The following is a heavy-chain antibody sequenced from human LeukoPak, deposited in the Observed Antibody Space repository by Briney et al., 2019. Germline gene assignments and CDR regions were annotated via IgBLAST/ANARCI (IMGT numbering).Heavy chain of an antibody. CDR1: GGSISSYY. D-gene: IGHD6-13*01. V-gene: IGHV4-4*07. CDR3: ARDLGSNWYSPYYYYMDV. J-gene: IGHJ6*03. CDR2: IYTSGST. Sequence: SETLSLTCTVSGGSISSYYWSWIRQPAGKGLEWIGRIYTSGSTNYNPSLKSRVTMSVDTSKNQFSLKLSSVTAADTAVYYCARDLGSNWYSPYYYYMDVWGKGTTVTISS.